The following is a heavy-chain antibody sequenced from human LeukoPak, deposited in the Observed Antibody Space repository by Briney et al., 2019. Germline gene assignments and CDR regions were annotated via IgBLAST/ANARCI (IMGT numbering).Heavy chain of an antibody. CDR2: IYRSGSS. Sequence: SETLSLTCTVSGGSISSYYWSWIRQPPGKGLEWIGYIYRSGSSNYNPSLKSRVTISVDTSKNQFSLKLSSVTAADTAVYYCARDGLDGVHWFDPWGQGTLVTVPS. CDR3: ARDGLDGVHWFDP. J-gene: IGHJ5*02. CDR1: GGSISSYY. D-gene: IGHD3-10*01. V-gene: IGHV4-59*01.